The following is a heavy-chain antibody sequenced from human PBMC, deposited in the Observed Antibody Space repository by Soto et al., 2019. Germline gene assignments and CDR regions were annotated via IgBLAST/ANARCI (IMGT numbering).Heavy chain of an antibody. Sequence: GAAVKVSLKASCYTLTSYGISWGRQAPGQGLEWMGGIIPIFGTANYAQKFQGRVTITADESTSTAYMELSSLRSEDTAVYYCARGTSSGDFDYWGQGTLVTVSS. CDR1: CYTLTSYG. J-gene: IGHJ4*02. CDR2: IIPIFGTA. D-gene: IGHD6-19*01. V-gene: IGHV1-69*13. CDR3: ARGTSSGDFDY.